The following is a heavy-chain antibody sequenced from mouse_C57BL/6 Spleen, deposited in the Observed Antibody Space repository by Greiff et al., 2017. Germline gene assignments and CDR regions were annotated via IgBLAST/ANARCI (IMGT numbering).Heavy chain of an antibody. CDR1: GFTFSSYA. D-gene: IGHD3-2*02. Sequence: EVKLMESGEGLVKPGGSLKLSCAASGFTFSSYAMSWVRQTPEKRLEWVAYISSGGDYIYYADTVKGRFTISRDTARNTLYLQMSRLKSEDTAMYYCAGDREDSSGYDCAMDYWGQGTSVTVSS. CDR2: ISSGGDYI. V-gene: IGHV5S21*01. CDR3: AGDREDSSGYDCAMDY. J-gene: IGHJ4*01.